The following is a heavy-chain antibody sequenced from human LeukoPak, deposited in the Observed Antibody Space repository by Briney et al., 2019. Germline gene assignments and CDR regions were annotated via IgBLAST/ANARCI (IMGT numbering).Heavy chain of an antibody. CDR3: AKSARFTPFVHFDY. CDR2: ISGSGGST. Sequence: PGGSLRLSCAASGFTFSRYAMSWVRQAPGKGLEWVSAISGSGGSTYYADSVEGRFTISRDNSKNTLYLQMNSLRAEDTAVYYCAKSARFTPFVHFDYWGQGTLVTVSS. J-gene: IGHJ4*02. V-gene: IGHV3-23*01. D-gene: IGHD3-16*01. CDR1: GFTFSRYA.